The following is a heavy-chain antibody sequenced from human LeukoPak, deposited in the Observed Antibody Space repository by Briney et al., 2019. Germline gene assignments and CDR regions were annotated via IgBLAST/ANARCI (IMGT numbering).Heavy chain of an antibody. Sequence: SETLSLTCSVSGDSIRNYFWSWIRQPAGKGLEWIGRIYTSGSTDYNPSLRSRVTMSVDTSRNQFSLKLTSVTAADTAVYYCARESKSYDGSGYYHDYWGQGTLVTVSS. V-gene: IGHV4-4*07. CDR1: GDSIRNYF. CDR2: IYTSGST. CDR3: ARESKSYDGSGYYHDY. D-gene: IGHD3-22*01. J-gene: IGHJ4*02.